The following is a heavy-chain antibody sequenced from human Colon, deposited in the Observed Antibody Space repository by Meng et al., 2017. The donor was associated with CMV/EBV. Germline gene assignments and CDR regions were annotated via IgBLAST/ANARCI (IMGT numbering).Heavy chain of an antibody. CDR1: GFIFSSYG. J-gene: IGHJ6*02. CDR3: AKDGRYCSRASCYIPPGYFYGMDV. CDR2: ISGSGTST. V-gene: IGHV3-23*01. D-gene: IGHD2-2*02. Sequence: GESLKISCAGSGFIFSSYGMNWVRQAPGKGLEWVAFISGSGTSTDYADSVKGRFIISRDNSKNMLHLQMDNLRAEDTAVYYCAKDGRYCSRASCYIPPGYFYGMDVWGQGTTVTVSS.